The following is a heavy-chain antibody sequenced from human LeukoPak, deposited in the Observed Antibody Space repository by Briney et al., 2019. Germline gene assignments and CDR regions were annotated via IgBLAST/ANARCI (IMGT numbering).Heavy chain of an antibody. CDR3: VRDGGSYSWAAFDY. CDR1: GFTFSNFG. J-gene: IGHJ4*02. CDR2: ISYDGSDK. D-gene: IGHD1-26*01. Sequence: GGSLRLSCAPSGFTFSNFGMHWVRQAPGKGLEWVAVISYDGSDKYYADSVKGRFTISRDNSKNKLYLQMNSLRAEDTALHYCVRDGGSYSWAAFDYWGQGTLVTVSS. V-gene: IGHV3-30*03.